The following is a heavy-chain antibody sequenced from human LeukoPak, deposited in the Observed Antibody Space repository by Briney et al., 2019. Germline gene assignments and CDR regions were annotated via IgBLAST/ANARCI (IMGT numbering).Heavy chain of an antibody. CDR1: GFSFSNYG. J-gene: IGHJ3*02. V-gene: IGHV3-23*01. D-gene: IGHD4-23*01. CDR2: ITGNGGTT. Sequence: GGSLRLSCAASGFSFSNYGMNWVRQAPGKGLEWVSGITGNGGTTYYADSVKGRFTISRDNSRNTVYLQMNSLRAEDTAVYYCAREIDGYGGNSGAFDIWGQGTMVTVSS. CDR3: AREIDGYGGNSGAFDI.